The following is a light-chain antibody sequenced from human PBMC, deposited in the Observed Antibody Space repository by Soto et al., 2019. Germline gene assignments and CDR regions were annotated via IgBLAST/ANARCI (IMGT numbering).Light chain of an antibody. Sequence: DIQMTQSPTSLSASVGDRVTITCQASQGIRNFVAWYQQKPGKAPKLLIYAAYTLQSGVPSRFSGSGSGTDFTLTINSLQPEDVATYSCQKYSSVPVFGPGTKVEIK. CDR3: QKYSSVPV. CDR1: QGIRNF. J-gene: IGKJ3*01. V-gene: IGKV1-27*01. CDR2: AAY.